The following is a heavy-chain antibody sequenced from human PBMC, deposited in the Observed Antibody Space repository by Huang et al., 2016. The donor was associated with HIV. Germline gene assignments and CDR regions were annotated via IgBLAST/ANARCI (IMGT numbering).Heavy chain of an antibody. CDR2: FEPEDGET. D-gene: IGHD6-19*01. J-gene: IGHJ4*02. CDR1: GHTLTEFS. CDR3: ATGRPLVAVDGALDY. V-gene: IGHV1-24*01. Sequence: QVQLVQSGAEVKKPGASVKVSCKVSGHTLTEFSMHWVRQAPGKGLEWMGGFEPEDGETNYAQKFQGRVSMTEDTSTDTAYMELSSLRSEDTAVYYCATGRPLVAVDGALDYWGQGTLITVSS.